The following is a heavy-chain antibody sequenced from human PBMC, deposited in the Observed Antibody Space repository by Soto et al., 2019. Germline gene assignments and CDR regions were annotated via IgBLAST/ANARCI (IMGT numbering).Heavy chain of an antibody. V-gene: IGHV4-59*01. Sequence: PSETLSLTCTVSGGSISGSYWSWIRQTPGKVLEWVGYIHYSGSTNYNPSLKSRVTMSVDSAKNQFSLQLSSVTAADTAVYFCTQYRRKDEEGYSFDYWGQGALVTVSS. D-gene: IGHD2-15*01. J-gene: IGHJ4*02. CDR1: GGSISGSY. CDR3: TQYRRKDEEGYSFDY. CDR2: IHYSGST.